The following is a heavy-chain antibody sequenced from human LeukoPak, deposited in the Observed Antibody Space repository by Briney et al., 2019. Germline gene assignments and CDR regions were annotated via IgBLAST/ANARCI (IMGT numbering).Heavy chain of an antibody. CDR3: AKDSYSGSSYDY. V-gene: IGHV3-23*01. Sequence: GGSLRLPCAASGFTFSSYAMSWVRQAPGKGLEWVSAISGSGGSTYYADSVKGRFTISRDNSKNTLYLQMNSLRAEDTAVDYCAKDSYSGSSYDYWGQGTLVTVSS. CDR1: GFTFSSYA. J-gene: IGHJ4*02. D-gene: IGHD1-26*01. CDR2: ISGSGGST.